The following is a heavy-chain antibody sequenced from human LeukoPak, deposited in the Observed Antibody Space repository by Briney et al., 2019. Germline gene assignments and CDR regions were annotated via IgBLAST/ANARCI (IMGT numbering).Heavy chain of an antibody. Sequence: GGSLRLSCAASGFTFSSYSMNWVRQAPGKGLELVSYISSSSSYIYYADSVKGRFTISRDNAKNSLYLQMNSLRAEDTAVYYCARENWQQLSFDYWGQGTLVTVSS. CDR1: GFTFSSYS. CDR2: ISSSSSYI. CDR3: ARENWQQLSFDY. J-gene: IGHJ4*02. D-gene: IGHD6-13*01. V-gene: IGHV3-21*05.